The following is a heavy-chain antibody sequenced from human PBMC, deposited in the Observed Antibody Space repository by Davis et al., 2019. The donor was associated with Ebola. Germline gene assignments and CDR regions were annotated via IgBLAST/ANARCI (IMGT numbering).Heavy chain of an antibody. J-gene: IGHJ6*04. V-gene: IGHV1-46*03. CDR3: AREVGAAALIYGMDV. Sequence: AASVKVSCKASGYTFTSYGISWVRQAPGQGLEWMGIINPSGGSTSYAQKFQGRVTMTRDTSTSTVYMELSSLRSEDTAVYYCAREVGAAALIYGMDVWGKGTTVTVSS. CDR2: INPSGGST. CDR1: GYTFTSYG. D-gene: IGHD6-13*01.